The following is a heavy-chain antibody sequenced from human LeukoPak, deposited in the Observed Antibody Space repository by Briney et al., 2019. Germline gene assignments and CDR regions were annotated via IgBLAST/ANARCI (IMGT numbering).Heavy chain of an antibody. CDR3: ARKLRIGYYFDY. J-gene: IGHJ4*02. CDR1: GYTFTSYD. Sequence: ASVKVSCKASGYTFTSYDINWVRQAPGQGLEWMGWMNPNSGNTGYAQKFQGRVTMTRNTSISTAYMELSSLRSEDTAVYYCARKLRIGYYFDYWGQGTLVTVSS. V-gene: IGHV1-8*01. CDR2: MNPNSGNT. D-gene: IGHD1-26*01.